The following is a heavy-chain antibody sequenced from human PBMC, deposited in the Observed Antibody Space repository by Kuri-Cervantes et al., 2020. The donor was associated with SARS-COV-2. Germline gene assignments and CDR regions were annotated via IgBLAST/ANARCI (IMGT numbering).Heavy chain of an antibody. CDR2: ISGSGGST. Sequence: GESLKISCAASGFTVSSNYMSWVRQAPGKGLEWVSAISGSGGSTYYADSVKGRFTISRDNSKNTLYLQMNSLRAEDTAVYYCAKEGLHYYGSGSYYTLGGYYYYMDVWGKGTTVTVSS. V-gene: IGHV3-23*01. D-gene: IGHD3-10*01. CDR1: GFTVSSNY. CDR3: AKEGLHYYGSGSYYTLGGYYYYMDV. J-gene: IGHJ6*03.